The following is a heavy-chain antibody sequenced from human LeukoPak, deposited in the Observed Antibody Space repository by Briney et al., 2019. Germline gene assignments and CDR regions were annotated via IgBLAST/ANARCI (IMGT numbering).Heavy chain of an antibody. V-gene: IGHV4-4*09. CDR2: MHTSGNT. J-gene: IGHJ4*02. CDR3: ARLSTSGSRLDY. D-gene: IGHD1-26*01. Sequence: SETLSLTCTVSGRSISNDYWAWIRQPPGKGLEYIGYMHTSGNTNYNPSLKSRITISVDTSKNQFSLKLTSVTAADTAVYFCARLSTSGSRLDYWGQGTLVTVSS. CDR1: GRSISNDY.